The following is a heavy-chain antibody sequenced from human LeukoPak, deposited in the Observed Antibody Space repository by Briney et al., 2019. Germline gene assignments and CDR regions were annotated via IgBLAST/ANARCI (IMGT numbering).Heavy chain of an antibody. CDR1: GGSISSYY. CDR3: ARQPGGYYYYGMDV. Sequence: SETLSLTCTVSGGSISSYYWSWIRRPPGKGLEWIGYIYYSGSTNYNPSLKSRVTISVDTSKNQFSLKLSSVTAADTAVYYCARQPGGYYYYGMDVWGQGTTVTVSS. D-gene: IGHD1-14*01. J-gene: IGHJ6*02. V-gene: IGHV4-59*08. CDR2: IYYSGST.